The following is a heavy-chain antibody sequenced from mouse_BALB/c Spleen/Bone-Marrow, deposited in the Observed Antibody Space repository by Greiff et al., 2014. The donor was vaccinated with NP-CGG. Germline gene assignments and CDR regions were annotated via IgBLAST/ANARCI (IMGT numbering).Heavy chain of an antibody. D-gene: IGHD1-1*01. J-gene: IGHJ2*01. V-gene: IGHV5-6*01. CDR3: AFTTKANFCAD. CDR2: ISSGGSYT. Sequence: VQLKESAGDLVKPGGSLKLSCAASGFTFSSYGMSWVSQTPEKRLEWVATISSGGSYTYYPDSMKGRFTISRDNSKNTLYLQMSSLKSEDTAMDYCAFTTKANFCADWGQGTTLTVSS. CDR1: GFTFSSYG.